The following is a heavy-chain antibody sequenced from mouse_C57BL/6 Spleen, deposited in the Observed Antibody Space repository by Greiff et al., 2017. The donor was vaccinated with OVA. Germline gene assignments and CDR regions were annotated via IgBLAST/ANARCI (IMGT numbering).Heavy chain of an antibody. J-gene: IGHJ1*03. V-gene: IGHV5-4*03. CDR1: GFTFSSYA. Sequence: EVKLVESGGGLVKPGGSLKLSCAASGFTFSSYAMSWVRQTPEKRLEWVATISDGGSYTYYPDNVKGRFTISRDNAKNNLYLHMSHLKSEDTAMYYCARRREHHWYFDVWGTGTTVTVSS. CDR2: ISDGGSYT. CDR3: ARRREHHWYFDV.